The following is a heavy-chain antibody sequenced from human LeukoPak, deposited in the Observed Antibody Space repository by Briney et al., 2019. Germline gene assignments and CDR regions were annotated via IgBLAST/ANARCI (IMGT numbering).Heavy chain of an antibody. CDR3: AREVRYCSGGSCYREGFDY. D-gene: IGHD2-15*01. CDR1: GGSISSGSYY. Sequence: SQTLSLTCTVSGGSISSGSYYWSWIRQPAGKGLEWIGRIYTSGSTNYNPSLKSRVTISVDTSKNQFSLKLSSATAADTAVYYCAREVRYCSGGSCYREGFDYWGQGTLVTVSS. CDR2: IYTSGST. J-gene: IGHJ4*02. V-gene: IGHV4-61*02.